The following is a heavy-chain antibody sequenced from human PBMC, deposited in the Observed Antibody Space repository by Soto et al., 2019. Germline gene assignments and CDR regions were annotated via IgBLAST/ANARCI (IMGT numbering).Heavy chain of an antibody. V-gene: IGHV3-23*01. D-gene: IGHD3-10*01. J-gene: IGHJ4*02. CDR2: ISGSGGST. CDR3: AKDLEITRQFGELSSFGY. CDR1: GFTLSSCA. Sequence: XGFLRLSTEASGFTLSSCAMSGVRQAPGKGLEWVSAISGSGGSTYYADSVKGRLTISRDNSKNTLYLQMNSLRAEDTAVYYCAKDLEITRQFGELSSFGYWGQGTLVTVSS.